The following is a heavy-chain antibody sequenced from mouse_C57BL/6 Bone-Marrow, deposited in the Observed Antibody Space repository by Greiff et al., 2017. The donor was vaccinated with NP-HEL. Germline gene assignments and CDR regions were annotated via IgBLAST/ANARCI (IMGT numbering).Heavy chain of an antibody. CDR2: ISYDGSN. Sequence: EVKLMESGPGLVKPSQSLSLTCSVTGYSITSGYYWNWIRQFPGNKLEWMGYISYDGSNNYNPSLKNRISITRDTSKNQFFLKLNSVTTEDTATYYCEWYFDVWGTGTTVTVSS. CDR1: GYSITSGYY. CDR3: EWYFDV. V-gene: IGHV3-6*01. J-gene: IGHJ1*03.